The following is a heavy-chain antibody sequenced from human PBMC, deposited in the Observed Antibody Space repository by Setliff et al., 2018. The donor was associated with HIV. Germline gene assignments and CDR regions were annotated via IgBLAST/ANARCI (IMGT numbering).Heavy chain of an antibody. Sequence: GGSLRLSCAASGFIFSDYYMSWIRQAPGKGLEWISYISGISGHTSYADSVKGRFTISRDNAENSLYLQMTSLRAEDTAVYYCARPSPLGGDLTTPYDYWGQGTLVTVSS. J-gene: IGHJ4*02. CDR3: ARPSPLGGDLTTPYDY. D-gene: IGHD3-16*01. CDR1: GFIFSDYY. CDR2: ISGISGHT. V-gene: IGHV3-11*03.